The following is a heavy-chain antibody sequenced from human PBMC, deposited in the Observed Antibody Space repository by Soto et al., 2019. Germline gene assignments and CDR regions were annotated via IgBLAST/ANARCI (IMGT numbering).Heavy chain of an antibody. J-gene: IGHJ5*02. Sequence: PGGSLRLSXAASGFTVSSNYMSWVRQAPGKGLEWVSVIYSGGSTYYADSVKGRFTISRDNSKNTLYLQMNSLRAEDTAVYYCARMIVVAPYNWFDPWGQGTLVTVSS. CDR3: ARMIVVAPYNWFDP. V-gene: IGHV3-53*01. CDR2: IYSGGST. CDR1: GFTVSSNY. D-gene: IGHD3-22*01.